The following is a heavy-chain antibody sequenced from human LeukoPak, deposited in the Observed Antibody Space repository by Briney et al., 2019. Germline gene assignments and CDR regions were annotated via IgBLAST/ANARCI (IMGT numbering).Heavy chain of an antibody. V-gene: IGHV4-38-2*01. D-gene: IGHD2-2*01. Sequence: SETLSLTCAVSGYSISIGYYWGWIRQPPGKGLEWIGSIYHSGSTYYKPSLKSRVTISVDTAKNQFSLKLSSVTAADTAVYYCARVVPARYYFDYWGQGTLVTVSS. CDR2: IYHSGST. J-gene: IGHJ4*02. CDR1: GYSISIGYY. CDR3: ARVVPARYYFDY.